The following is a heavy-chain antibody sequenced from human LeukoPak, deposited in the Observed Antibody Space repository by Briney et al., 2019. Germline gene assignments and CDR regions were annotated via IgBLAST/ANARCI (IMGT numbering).Heavy chain of an antibody. V-gene: IGHV4-34*01. CDR1: GGSFSGYY. Sequence: KPSETLSLTCAVYGGSFSGYYWSWIRQPPGKGLEWIGEINHSGSTNYNPSLKSRVTISVDTSKNQFSLKLSSVTAADTAVYYCARRKYGGQWLVPAAEFDYWGQGTLVTVSS. CDR2: INHSGST. J-gene: IGHJ4*02. D-gene: IGHD6-19*01. CDR3: ARRKYGGQWLVPAAEFDY.